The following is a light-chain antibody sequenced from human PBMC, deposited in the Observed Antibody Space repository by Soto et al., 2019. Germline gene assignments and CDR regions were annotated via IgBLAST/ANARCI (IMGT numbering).Light chain of an antibody. CDR3: QQYINWPRT. Sequence: IVMTQSPATLSVSPGARATLSCRASQSVSSELAWYQQKPGQAPRLLIYGASTRATGIPARFSGSGSGTEFTLTISSLQSEDFAIYYCQQYINWPRTFGQGTKVDIK. CDR1: QSVSSE. J-gene: IGKJ1*01. V-gene: IGKV3-15*01. CDR2: GAS.